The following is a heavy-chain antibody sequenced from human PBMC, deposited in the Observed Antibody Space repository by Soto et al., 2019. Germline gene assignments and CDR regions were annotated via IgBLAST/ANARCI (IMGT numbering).Heavy chain of an antibody. J-gene: IGHJ6*02. D-gene: IGHD3-10*02. CDR3: ARYVPLATPGPQRLDV. V-gene: IGHV4-61*01. CDR1: GGSVKNGNYY. CDR2: IYYNGGT. Sequence: SETLSLTCTVSGGSVKNGNYYWSWIRQPPGKGLEWIANIYYNGGTKYNPSLESRVTMSVDTSKNQFSLKLSSVTAADTAVYYCARYVPLATPGPQRLDVWGQGTTVTVSS.